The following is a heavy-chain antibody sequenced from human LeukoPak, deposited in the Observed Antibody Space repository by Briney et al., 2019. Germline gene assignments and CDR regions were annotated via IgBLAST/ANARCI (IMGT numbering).Heavy chain of an antibody. D-gene: IGHD6-19*01. CDR1: GYTLSELS. J-gene: IGHJ4*02. V-gene: IGHV1-24*01. Sequence: ASMKVSCNHSGYTLSELSMHWVRQDPGKGLEWMGGFDPEDGEAIYAQKFQGRVTMTEDTSTDTAYMELSSLRSEDAAVYYCATERASGWTPFDYWGQGTLVTVSS. CDR3: ATERASGWTPFDY. CDR2: FDPEDGEA.